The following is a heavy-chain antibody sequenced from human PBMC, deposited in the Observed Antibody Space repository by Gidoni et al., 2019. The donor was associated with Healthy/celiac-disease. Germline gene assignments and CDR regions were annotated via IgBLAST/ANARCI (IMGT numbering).Heavy chain of an antibody. CDR2: IWYDGSNK. V-gene: IGHV3-33*01. Sequence: QVQLVESGGGVVQPGRSLRLSGAASGFTFSSYGMHWVRQAPGKGLEWVAVIWYDGSNKYYADSVKGRFTISRDNSKNTLYLQMNSLRAEDTAVYYCARAPSSSYYYFDYWGQGTLVTVSS. CDR3: ARAPSSSYYYFDY. CDR1: GFTFSSYG. J-gene: IGHJ4*02. D-gene: IGHD6-6*01.